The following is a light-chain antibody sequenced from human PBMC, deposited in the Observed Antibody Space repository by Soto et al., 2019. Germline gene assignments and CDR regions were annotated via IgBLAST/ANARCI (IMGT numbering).Light chain of an antibody. J-gene: IGLJ2*01. V-gene: IGLV2-8*01. CDR2: EVT. CDR3: SSFTGSINLV. CDR1: SSDVGRYNY. Sequence: QSALTQPASVSGSPGQSITISCTGTSSDVGRYNYVSWYQQHPGKAPKLIIYEVTKRPSGVPDRFSGSKSGNTASLTVSGLQADDEALYYCSSFTGSINLVFGGGTKVTVL.